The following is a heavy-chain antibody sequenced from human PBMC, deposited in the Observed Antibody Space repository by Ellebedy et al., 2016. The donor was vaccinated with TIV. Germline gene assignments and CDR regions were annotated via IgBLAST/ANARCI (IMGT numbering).Heavy chain of an antibody. CDR3: ARDNTPHMGLIRPHYFDY. CDR1: GGTFSSYA. V-gene: IGHV1-69*06. Sequence: SVKVSCXASGGTFSSYAISWVRQAPGQGLEWMGGIIPIFGTANYAQKFQGRVTITADKSTSTAYMELSSLRSEDTAVYYCARDNTPHMGLIRPHYFDYWGQGTLVTDSS. D-gene: IGHD2-2*02. J-gene: IGHJ4*02. CDR2: IIPIFGTA.